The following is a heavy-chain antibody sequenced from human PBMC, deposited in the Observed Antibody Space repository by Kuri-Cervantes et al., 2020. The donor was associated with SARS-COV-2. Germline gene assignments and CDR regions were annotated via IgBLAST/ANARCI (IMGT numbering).Heavy chain of an antibody. CDR2: IYYSGST. D-gene: IGHD6-19*01. Sequence: ESLKISCAVYGGSFSGYYWSWIRQPPGKGLEWIGYIYYSGSTNYNPSLKSRVTISVDTSKNQFSLKLSSVTAADTAVYYCAGYPGSTIAVSGNAWFDPWGQGTLVTVSS. CDR1: GGSFSGYY. V-gene: IGHV4-59*01. CDR3: AGYPGSTIAVSGNAWFDP. J-gene: IGHJ5*02.